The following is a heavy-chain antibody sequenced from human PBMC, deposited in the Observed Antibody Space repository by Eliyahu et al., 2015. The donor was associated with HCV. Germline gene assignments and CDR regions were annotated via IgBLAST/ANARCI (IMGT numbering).Heavy chain of an antibody. Sequence: EVQLLESGGGLVQPGGSLRLXCAAXGFXFSSYAMGGGRQAPGKGXEWVXAXSGSGGSTYYADSVKGRFTISRDNSKNTLYLQMNSLRAEDTAVYYCAKVRDGVYAIPDYWGQGTLVTVSS. J-gene: IGHJ4*02. CDR2: XSGSGGST. CDR1: GFXFSSYA. V-gene: IGHV3-23*01. CDR3: AKVRDGVYAIPDY. D-gene: IGHD2-8*01.